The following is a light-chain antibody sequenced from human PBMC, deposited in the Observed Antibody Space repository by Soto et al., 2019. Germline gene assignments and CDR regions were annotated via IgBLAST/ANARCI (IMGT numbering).Light chain of an antibody. V-gene: IGKV1-5*01. J-gene: IGKJ2*02. CDR3: QQYSSVSPCT. Sequence: DIPMTQSPSTLSAFVGDRVTITCRASQSISSWLAWYQQKPGKAPKLLIYDASSLERGVPSRFSGSGSGTEFSLTISRLQPDDFATYYCQQYSSVSPCTFGQGTKLEIK. CDR2: DAS. CDR1: QSISSW.